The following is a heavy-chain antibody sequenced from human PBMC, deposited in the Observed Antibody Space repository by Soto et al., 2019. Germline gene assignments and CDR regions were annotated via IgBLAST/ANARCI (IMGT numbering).Heavy chain of an antibody. CDR3: AKMRLPAAMRFYFDY. D-gene: IGHD2-2*01. V-gene: IGHV3-23*01. J-gene: IGHJ4*02. Sequence: PGGSLRLSCAASGFTFDDYAMHWVRQAPGKGLEWVSVISGTGGSIYYADSVKGRFTISRDKSKNTLSLQMNSLRAEDTAVYYCAKMRLPAAMRFYFDYWGQGTLVTVSS. CDR2: ISGTGGSI. CDR1: GFTFDDYA.